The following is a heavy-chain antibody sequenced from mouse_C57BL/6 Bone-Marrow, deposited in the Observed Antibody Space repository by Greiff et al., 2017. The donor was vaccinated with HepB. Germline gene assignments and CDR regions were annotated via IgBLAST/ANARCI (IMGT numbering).Heavy chain of an antibody. CDR2: IDPSDSYT. Sequence: QVQLQQPGAELVKPGASVKLSCKASGYTFTSYWMQWVKQRPRQGLEWIGEIDPSDSYTNYNQKFKGKATLTVDTSSSTAYMQLSSLTSEDSAVYYCARLEYDYVDWFAYWGQGTLVTVSA. CDR3: ARLEYDYVDWFAY. D-gene: IGHD2-4*01. J-gene: IGHJ3*01. CDR1: GYTFTSYW. V-gene: IGHV1-50*01.